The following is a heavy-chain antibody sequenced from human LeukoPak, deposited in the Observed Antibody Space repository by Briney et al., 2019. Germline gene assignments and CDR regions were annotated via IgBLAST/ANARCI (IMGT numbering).Heavy chain of an antibody. CDR1: GGSISSGGYY. V-gene: IGHV4-30-2*01. Sequence: PSETLSLTCTVSGGSISSGGYYWSWIRQPPGKGLEWIGYIYHSGSTYYNPSLKSRVTISVDRSKNQFSLKLSSVTAADTAVYYCARDLMSGCLDYWGQGILVTVSS. CDR3: ARDLMSGCLDY. CDR2: IYHSGST. J-gene: IGHJ4*02. D-gene: IGHD2-15*01.